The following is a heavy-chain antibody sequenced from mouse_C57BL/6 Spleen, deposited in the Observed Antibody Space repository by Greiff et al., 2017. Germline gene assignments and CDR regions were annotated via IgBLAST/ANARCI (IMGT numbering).Heavy chain of an antibody. V-gene: IGHV7-3*01. J-gene: IGHJ4*01. CDR2: IRNKANGYTT. Sequence: EVKLMESGGGLVQPGGSLSLSCAASGFTFTDYYMSWVRQPPGKALEWLGFIRNKANGYTTEYSASVKGRFTISRDNSQSILYLQMNALRAEDSATYYCARSLYYGRLDYAMDYWGQGTSVTVSS. D-gene: IGHD1-1*01. CDR3: ARSLYYGRLDYAMDY. CDR1: GFTFTDYY.